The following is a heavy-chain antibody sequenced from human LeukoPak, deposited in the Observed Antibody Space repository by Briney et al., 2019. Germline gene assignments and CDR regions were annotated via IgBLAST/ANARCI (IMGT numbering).Heavy chain of an antibody. V-gene: IGHV4-59*01. J-gene: IGHJ3*02. CDR2: IYYSGST. CDR3: ARAGPVGIAAAREAFDI. D-gene: IGHD6-13*01. Sequence: SETLSLTCTVSGGSISSYYWSWIRQPPGKGLERIGYIYYSGSTNYNPSLKSRVTISVDTSKNQFSLKLSSVTAADTAVYYCARAGPVGIAAAREAFDIWGQGTMVTVSS. CDR1: GGSISSYY.